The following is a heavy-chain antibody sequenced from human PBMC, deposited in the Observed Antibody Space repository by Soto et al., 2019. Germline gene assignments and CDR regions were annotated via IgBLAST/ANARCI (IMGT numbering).Heavy chain of an antibody. D-gene: IGHD3-10*01. V-gene: IGHV5-51*01. CDR3: ARQHITRVRGVSSTGMDV. Sequence: GESLKISCKASGYSFTSYWIGWVRQTPGKGLEWMGIFYPGDSETRYSPSFQGQVTISADKSISTAYLQWSSLRASDTAIYFCARQHITRVRGVSSTGMDVWGQGTTVTVSS. CDR2: FYPGDSET. CDR1: GYSFTSYW. J-gene: IGHJ6*02.